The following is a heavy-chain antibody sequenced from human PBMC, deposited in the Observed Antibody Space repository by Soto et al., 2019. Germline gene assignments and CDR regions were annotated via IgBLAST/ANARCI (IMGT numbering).Heavy chain of an antibody. J-gene: IGHJ3*02. V-gene: IGHV1-46*03. CDR2: INPSGGST. CDR1: GYTFTSYY. D-gene: IGHD2-2*01. Sequence: ASVKVSCKASGYTFTSYYMHWVRQAPGQGLEWMGIINPSGGSTSYAQKFQGRVTMTRDTSTSTVYMELSSLRSEDTAVYYCAREWGYCSSTSCPQTDAFDIWGQGTMVTVSS. CDR3: AREWGYCSSTSCPQTDAFDI.